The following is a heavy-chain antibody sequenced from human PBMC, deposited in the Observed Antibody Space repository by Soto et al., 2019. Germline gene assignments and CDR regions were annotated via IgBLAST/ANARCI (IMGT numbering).Heavy chain of an antibody. CDR3: ARLGKQQLKLMLAFDI. J-gene: IGHJ3*02. CDR2: INPSGGST. CDR1: GYTFTSYY. D-gene: IGHD6-13*01. V-gene: IGHV1-46*01. Sequence: ASVEVSCKASGYTFTSYYMHWVRQAPGQGLEWMGIINPSGGSTSYAQKFQGRVTMTRDTSTSTVYMELSSLRSEDTAVYYCARLGKQQLKLMLAFDIWGQGTMVTVSS.